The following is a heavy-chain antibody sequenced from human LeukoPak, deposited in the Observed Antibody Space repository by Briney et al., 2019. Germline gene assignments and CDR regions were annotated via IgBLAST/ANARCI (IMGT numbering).Heavy chain of an antibody. J-gene: IGHJ4*02. V-gene: IGHV1-2*02. D-gene: IGHD1-26*01. CDR3: ARNGVGGGALDF. CDR2: INPNSGDT. CDR1: GYTFTGYH. Sequence: ASMKVSFKASGYTFTGYHMHWVRQAPGQGLEWMGWINPNSGDTNYAQKFQGRVTMTSDTSITTAYIELSTLRSDDAAVYFCARNGVGGGALDFWGQGTLVTVSS.